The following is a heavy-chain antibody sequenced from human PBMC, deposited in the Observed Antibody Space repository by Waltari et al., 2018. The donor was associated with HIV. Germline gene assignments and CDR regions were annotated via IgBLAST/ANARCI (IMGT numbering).Heavy chain of an antibody. Sequence: QVQLQESGPGLVKPSQTLSLTCTVSGGSISSGSYYWRWIRQPAGKGLGRIGRIYTSGSTNYNPSLKSRVTISVDTSKNQFSLKLSSVTAADTAVYYCARSGRIAVAAYYFDYWGQGTLVTVSS. CDR3: ARSGRIAVAAYYFDY. CDR2: IYTSGST. J-gene: IGHJ4*02. D-gene: IGHD6-19*01. CDR1: GGSISSGSYY. V-gene: IGHV4-61*02.